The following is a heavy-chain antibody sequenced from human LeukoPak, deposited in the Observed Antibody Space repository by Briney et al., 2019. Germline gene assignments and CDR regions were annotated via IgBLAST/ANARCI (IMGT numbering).Heavy chain of an antibody. D-gene: IGHD5-24*01. Sequence: GGSLRLSCAASGFMFSSNWMSWIRLAPGKGLEWVANIKEDGTETYYVDSVKGRFTISRDNAKNSLYLQMNSLRVEDTAVYYCAKEGRSLQTYWGQGTLVTVSS. CDR2: IKEDGTET. CDR3: AKEGRSLQTY. V-gene: IGHV3-7*03. CDR1: GFMFSSNW. J-gene: IGHJ4*02.